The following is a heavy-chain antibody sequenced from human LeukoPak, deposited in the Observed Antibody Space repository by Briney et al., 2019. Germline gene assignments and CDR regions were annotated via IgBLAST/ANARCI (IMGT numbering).Heavy chain of an antibody. J-gene: IGHJ4*02. CDR1: GFTVSNYY. Sequence: GGSLRLSCAASGFTVSNYYMSWVRQAPGKGLEWVSVLYTAGSTKYADSVKGRFTISRDNSKNTMYLQMSSRRAEDTAVYYCARGGPGTTLDCWGQGTLVTVSS. CDR2: LYTAGST. D-gene: IGHD1-14*01. CDR3: ARGGPGTTLDC. V-gene: IGHV3-66*01.